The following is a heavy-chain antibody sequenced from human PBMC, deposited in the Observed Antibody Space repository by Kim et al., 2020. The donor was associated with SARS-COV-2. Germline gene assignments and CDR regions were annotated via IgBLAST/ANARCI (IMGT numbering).Heavy chain of an antibody. J-gene: IGHJ3*02. Sequence: SETLSLTCAVSGGSISSSNWWSWVRQPPGKGLEWIGEIYHSGSTNYNPSLKSRVTISVDKSKNQFSLKLSSVTAADTAVYYCARERMVLGQDAFDIWGQGTMVTVSS. CDR3: ARERMVLGQDAFDI. CDR1: GGSISSSNW. V-gene: IGHV4-4*02. CDR2: IYHSGST. D-gene: IGHD3-10*01.